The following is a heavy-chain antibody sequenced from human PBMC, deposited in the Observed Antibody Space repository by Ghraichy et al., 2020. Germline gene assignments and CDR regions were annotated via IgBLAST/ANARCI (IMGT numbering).Heavy chain of an antibody. Sequence: SETLSLTCTVSGGPVSSGDYYWTWIRQPPGKRLEWIGYIYYTGSTSYNPSLKSRVTISLHTSTNQFSLKLSSVSAADTAVYYCARWSFCSSTSCPALSRFDPWGQGTLVTFSS. CDR3: ARWSFCSSTSCPALSRFDP. V-gene: IGHV4-61*08. CDR1: GGPVSSGDYY. CDR2: IYYTGST. D-gene: IGHD2-2*01. J-gene: IGHJ5*02.